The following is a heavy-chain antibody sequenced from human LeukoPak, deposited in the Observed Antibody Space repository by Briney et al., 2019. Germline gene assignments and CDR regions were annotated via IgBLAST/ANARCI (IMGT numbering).Heavy chain of an antibody. Sequence: PGGSLRLSCAASGFTFSSYAMSWVRQAPGKGLEWVSAISGSGGSTYYADSVKGRFTISRDNSKNTLYLQMNSLRAEDTAVYYCANYPYTMIVVSPYFDYWGQGTLVTVSS. J-gene: IGHJ4*02. V-gene: IGHV3-23*01. CDR3: ANYPYTMIVVSPYFDY. CDR2: ISGSGGST. D-gene: IGHD3-22*01. CDR1: GFTFSSYA.